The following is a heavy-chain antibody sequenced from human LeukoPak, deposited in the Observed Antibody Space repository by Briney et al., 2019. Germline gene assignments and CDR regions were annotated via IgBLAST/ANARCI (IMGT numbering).Heavy chain of an antibody. J-gene: IGHJ4*02. CDR2: IYTSGST. Sequence: SETLSLTCTVSGGSISSGSYYWSWIRQPAGKGLEWIGRIYTSGSTNYNPSLKSRVTISVDTSKNQFSLKLSSVTAADTAVYYCARFRRDGYNYYWGQGTLVTVSS. CDR1: GGSISSGSYY. CDR3: ARFRRDGYNYY. D-gene: IGHD5-24*01. V-gene: IGHV4-61*02.